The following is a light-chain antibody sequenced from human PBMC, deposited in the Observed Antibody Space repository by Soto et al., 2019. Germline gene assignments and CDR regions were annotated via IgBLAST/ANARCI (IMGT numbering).Light chain of an antibody. J-gene: IGKJ2*01. CDR2: GAS. Sequence: EIVLTQSPGTLSLSPGERATLSCRASQSVSSSYLAWYQQKPGQAPRLLIYGASSRATGIPDRFSGSGSGTDFTLTTSRLEPEDFAVYYCQQYGSEPLYTFGQGTKLEIK. V-gene: IGKV3-20*01. CDR1: QSVSSSY. CDR3: QQYGSEPLYT.